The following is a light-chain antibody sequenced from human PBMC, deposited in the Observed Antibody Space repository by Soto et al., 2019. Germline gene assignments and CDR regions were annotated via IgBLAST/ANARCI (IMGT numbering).Light chain of an antibody. CDR3: QQSYSTPYT. V-gene: IGKV1-5*01. CDR2: DAS. Sequence: DIQITQSPSTLSASVGDRVTITCRARQSISRWLAWYQQKPGKAPKFLIYDASSLESGVPSRFSGSGSGTDFTLTISSLQPEDFATYYCQQSYSTPYTFGQGTQVDIK. J-gene: IGKJ2*01. CDR1: QSISRW.